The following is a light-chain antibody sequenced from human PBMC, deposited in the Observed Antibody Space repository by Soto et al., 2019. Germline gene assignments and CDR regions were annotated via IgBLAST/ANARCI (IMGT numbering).Light chain of an antibody. CDR3: QQYNNWPLT. Sequence: EIVMTQSPATLSVSPGERATLSCRASQSVSNNLAWYQQKPGQAPRILIYGASSRATVIPARFSGTGSGTEFTLTISSLQSEDFAVYYCQQYNNWPLTFGGGTKVEIK. CDR2: GAS. CDR1: QSVSNN. J-gene: IGKJ4*01. V-gene: IGKV3D-15*01.